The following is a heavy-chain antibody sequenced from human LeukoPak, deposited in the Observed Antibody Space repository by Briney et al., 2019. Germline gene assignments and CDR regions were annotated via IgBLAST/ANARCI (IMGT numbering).Heavy chain of an antibody. D-gene: IGHD3-22*01. CDR1: GGSISSYY. CDR2: IYYSGST. CDR3: ASSSRHYYDSSGYFDY. V-gene: IGHV4-59*01. J-gene: IGHJ4*02. Sequence: SETLSRTCTVSGGSISSYYWSWIRQPPGKGLEWIGYIYYSGSTNYNPSLKSRVTISVDTSKNQFSLKLSSVTAADTAVYYCASSSRHYYDSSGYFDYWGQGTLVTVSS.